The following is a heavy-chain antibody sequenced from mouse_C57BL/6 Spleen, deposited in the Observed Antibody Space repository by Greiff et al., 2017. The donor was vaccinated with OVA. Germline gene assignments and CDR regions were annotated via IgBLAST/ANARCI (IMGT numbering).Heavy chain of an antibody. V-gene: IGHV1-64*01. J-gene: IGHJ1*03. CDR3: ARRTQTYFDV. CDR2: IHPNSGST. CDR1: GYTFTSYW. Sequence: QVQLKQPGAELVKPGASVKLSCKASGYTFTSYWMHWVKQRPGQGLEWIGMIHPNSGSTNYNEKFKSKATLTVDKSSSTAYMQLSSLTSEDSAVYYCARRTQTYFDVWSTGTTVTVSS.